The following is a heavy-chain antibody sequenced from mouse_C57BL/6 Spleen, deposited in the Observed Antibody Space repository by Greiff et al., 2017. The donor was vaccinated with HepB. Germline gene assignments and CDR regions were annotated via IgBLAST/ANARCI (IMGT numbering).Heavy chain of an antibody. J-gene: IGHJ2*01. Sequence: VQGVESGAELARPGASVKMSCKASGYTFTSYTMHWVKQRPGQGLEWIGYINPSSGYTKYNQKFKDKATLTADKSSSTAYMQLSSLTSEDSAVYYCARGLGRNYFDYWGQGTTLTVSS. CDR3: ARGLGRNYFDY. CDR1: GYTFTSYT. CDR2: INPSSGYT. V-gene: IGHV1-4*01. D-gene: IGHD4-1*01.